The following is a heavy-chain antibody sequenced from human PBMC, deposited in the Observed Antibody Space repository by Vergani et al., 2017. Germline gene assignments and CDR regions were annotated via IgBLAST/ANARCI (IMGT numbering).Heavy chain of an antibody. D-gene: IGHD1-1*01. CDR2: INHSGST. V-gene: IGHV4-34*01. CDR3: ARGFRKWNDHTPYYYGMDV. CDR1: GGSFSGYY. J-gene: IGHJ6*02. Sequence: QVQLQQWGAGLLKPSETLSLTCAVYGGSFSGYYWSWIRQPPGKGLEWIGEINHSGSTNYNPSLKSRVTISVDTSKNQFSRKLSAVTAADTAVYYCARGFRKWNDHTPYYYGMDVWGQGTTVTVSS.